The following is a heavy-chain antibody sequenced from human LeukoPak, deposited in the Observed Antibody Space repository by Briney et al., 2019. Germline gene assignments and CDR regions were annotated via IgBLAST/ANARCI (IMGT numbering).Heavy chain of an antibody. CDR3: AREEGGLDV. CDR2: MNTNTGKA. V-gene: IGHV7-4-1*02. CDR1: GYTFTSYD. Sequence: ASVKVSCKASGYTFTSYDINWVRQVPGQGLEWMGWMNTNTGKATYAQDFRGRFVFSFDSSVSTAYLEITSLQAADTAVYYCAREEGGLDVWGQGTTVIVSS. J-gene: IGHJ6*02.